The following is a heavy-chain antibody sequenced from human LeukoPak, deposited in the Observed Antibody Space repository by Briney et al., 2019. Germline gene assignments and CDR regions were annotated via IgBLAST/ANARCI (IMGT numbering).Heavy chain of an antibody. CDR1: GNTFSSYD. V-gene: IGHV1-8*01. D-gene: IGHD3-10*01. J-gene: IGHJ6*02. Sequence: VASVKVSCKTSGNTFSSYDINWVRQATGQGLEWMGWMNPNSGNTAYAQKFQGRVTITRDTSISTAYMELSSLRSEDTAVYYCARGGTLVQGVTVLYGMDVWGQGTTVTVSS. CDR2: MNPNSGNT. CDR3: ARGGTLVQGVTVLYGMDV.